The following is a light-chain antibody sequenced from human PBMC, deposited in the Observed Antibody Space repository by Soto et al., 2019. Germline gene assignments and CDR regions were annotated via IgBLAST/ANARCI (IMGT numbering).Light chain of an antibody. CDR3: MQGTHWLWT. CDR1: QSLVYSDGNTY. V-gene: IGKV2-30*01. Sequence: DVVMTQSPLSLPVTLGQPASISCRSSQSLVYSDGNTYLNWFQQRPGQTPRRLIYKVSNRDSGVPDRFSGSGSGTDFTLKISRVEAEDVGVDYCMQGTHWLWTFGQGTKVEIK. J-gene: IGKJ1*01. CDR2: KVS.